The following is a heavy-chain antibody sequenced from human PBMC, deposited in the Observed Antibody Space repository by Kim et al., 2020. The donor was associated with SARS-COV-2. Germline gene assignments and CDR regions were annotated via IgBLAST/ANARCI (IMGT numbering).Heavy chain of an antibody. CDR3: AKAGGYDILTGYNDAFDI. Sequence: GGSLRLSFAASGFTFSSYAMSWVRQAPGKGLEWVSAISGSGGSTYYADSVKGRFTISRDNSKNTLYLQMNSLRAEDTAVYYCAKAGGYDILTGYNDAFDIWGQGTMVTVSS. V-gene: IGHV3-23*01. CDR1: GFTFSSYA. CDR2: ISGSGGST. J-gene: IGHJ3*02. D-gene: IGHD3-9*01.